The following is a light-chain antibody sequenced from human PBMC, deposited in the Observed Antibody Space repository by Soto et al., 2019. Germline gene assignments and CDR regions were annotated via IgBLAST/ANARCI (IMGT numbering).Light chain of an antibody. V-gene: IGLV1-40*01. J-gene: IGLJ2*01. CDR3: QSYDSSLSVV. CDR2: GNS. Sequence: QSVLTQPPSVSGAPGQRVTISCTGSSSNIGAGYDVHWYQQLPGTAPKLLIYGNSNRPSGVPDRFSGSKSGTSASLAITGLQAEDEVDYYCQSYDSSLSVVFGGGTKLT. CDR1: SSNIGAGYD.